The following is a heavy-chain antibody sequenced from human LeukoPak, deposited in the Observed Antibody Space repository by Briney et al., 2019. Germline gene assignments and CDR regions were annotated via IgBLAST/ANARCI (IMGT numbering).Heavy chain of an antibody. CDR1: GFTFSNYG. CDR2: ISYDGSNK. J-gene: IGHJ4*02. D-gene: IGHD4-17*01. V-gene: IGHV3-30*03. CDR3: ARDLAVRGYYFDY. Sequence: PGGSLRLSCAASGLASGFTFSNYGMHWVRQAPGKGLEWVAVISYDGSNKYYADSVKGRFTISRDNSKNTLYLQMNSLRAEDTAVYYCARDLAVRGYYFDYWGQGTLVTVSS.